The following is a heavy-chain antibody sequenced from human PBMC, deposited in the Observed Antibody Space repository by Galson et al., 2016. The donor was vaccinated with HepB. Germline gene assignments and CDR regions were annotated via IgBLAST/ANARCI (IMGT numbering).Heavy chain of an antibody. J-gene: IGHJ4*02. D-gene: IGHD3-22*01. CDR2: INPSGGST. V-gene: IGHV1-46*01. Sequence: QGLEWMGVINPSGGSTKDAQKFQGRVTMTRVTSTSTVYMELSSLRSEDTAVYFCARGGYYDSSGSMRYWGQGTLATVSS. CDR3: ARGGYYDSSGSMRY.